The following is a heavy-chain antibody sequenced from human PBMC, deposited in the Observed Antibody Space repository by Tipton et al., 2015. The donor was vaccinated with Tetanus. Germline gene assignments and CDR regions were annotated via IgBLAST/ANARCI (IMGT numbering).Heavy chain of an antibody. CDR1: GFTFSSYS. Sequence: SLRLSCAASGFTFSSYSMNWVRQAPGKGLEWVSYISASGSHIYYVDSVKGRFTISRDNAKNSLYLQMNSLRAEDTAVYYCASITGTTRYYWGQGTLVTVSS. V-gene: IGHV3-21*05. D-gene: IGHD1-20*01. J-gene: IGHJ4*02. CDR3: ASITGTTRYY. CDR2: ISASGSHI.